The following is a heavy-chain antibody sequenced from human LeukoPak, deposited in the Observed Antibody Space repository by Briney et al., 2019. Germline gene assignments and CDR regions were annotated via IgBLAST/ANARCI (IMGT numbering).Heavy chain of an antibody. V-gene: IGHV1-8*01. J-gene: IGHJ4*02. CDR1: GYTFTSYD. Sequence: EASVKVSCKASGYTFTSYDINWVRQATGQGLEWMGWMNPNSGNTGYAQKFQGRVTMTRNTYISTAYMELSSLRSEDTAVYYCARGFKDKLMATIGSDFDYWGQGTLVTVSS. CDR2: MNPNSGNT. D-gene: IGHD5-24*01. CDR3: ARGFKDKLMATIGSDFDY.